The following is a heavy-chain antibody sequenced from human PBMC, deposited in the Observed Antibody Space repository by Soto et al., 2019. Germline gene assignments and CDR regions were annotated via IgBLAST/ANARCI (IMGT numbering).Heavy chain of an antibody. CDR1: GYSFTSYW. Sequence: GESLKIACKGSGYSFTSYWISWVRQMPGKGLEWMGRIDPSDSYTNYSPSFQGHVTISADKSISTAYLQWSSLKASDTAMYYCARRDFWSGYQNDYWGQGTLVTVSS. CDR3: ARRDFWSGYQNDY. D-gene: IGHD3-3*01. J-gene: IGHJ4*02. V-gene: IGHV5-10-1*01. CDR2: IDPSDSYT.